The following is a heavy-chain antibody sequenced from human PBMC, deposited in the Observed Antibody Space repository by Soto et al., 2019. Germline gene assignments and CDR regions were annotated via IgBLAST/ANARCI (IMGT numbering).Heavy chain of an antibody. CDR1: GFTFSSYS. CDR3: ARDNPTYYYGMDV. V-gene: IGHV3-48*01. CDR2: ISSSSSTI. Sequence: GGSLRLSCAASGFTFSSYSMNWVRQAPGKGLEWVSYISSSSSTIYYADSVKGRFTISRDNAKNSLYLQMNSLRAEDTAVYYCARDNPTYYYGMDVWGQGTTVTVSS. J-gene: IGHJ6*02.